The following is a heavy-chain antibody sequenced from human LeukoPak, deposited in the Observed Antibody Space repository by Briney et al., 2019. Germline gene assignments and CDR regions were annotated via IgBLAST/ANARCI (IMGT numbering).Heavy chain of an antibody. CDR2: MNPNSGNT. CDR1: GYTFTSYD. Sequence: ASVKVSCKASGYTFTSYDINWVRQATGQGLEWMGWMNPNSGNTGYAQKFQGRVTMTRNTSISTAYMELSSLRSEDTAVYYCARGYCSGGSCYPGNFDYWGQGTLVTVSS. V-gene: IGHV1-8*01. J-gene: IGHJ4*02. CDR3: ARGYCSGGSCYPGNFDY. D-gene: IGHD2-15*01.